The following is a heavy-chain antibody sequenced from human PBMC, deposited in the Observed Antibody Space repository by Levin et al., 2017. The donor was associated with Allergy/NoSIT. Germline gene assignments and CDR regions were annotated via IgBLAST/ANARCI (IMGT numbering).Heavy chain of an antibody. CDR1: GYSFTSYW. V-gene: IGHV5-51*01. CDR3: ARRGTRDYYYYMDV. J-gene: IGHJ6*03. CDR2: IYPGDSDT. D-gene: IGHD1-1*01. Sequence: LGESLKISCQGSGYSFTSYWIGWVRQMPGKGLEWKGIIYPGDSDTRYSPSFQGQVTISADKSISTAYLQWSSLKASDTAIYYCARRGTRDYYYYMDVWGKGTTVTVSS.